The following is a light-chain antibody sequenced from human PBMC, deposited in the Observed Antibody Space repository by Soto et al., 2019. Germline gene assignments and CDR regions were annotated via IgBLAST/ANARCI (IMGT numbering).Light chain of an antibody. CDR1: QGVSSH. V-gene: IGKV1-9*01. Sequence: DIQMTQFPSSLSASVGDRVTITCRASQGVSSHLAWHQQKPGKAPKLLIYEASTLQSGVPSRFSGSGSGTEFTLTISSLLPEDFAAYHCQQLYTYPFTFGQGTRVEIK. CDR3: QQLYTYPFT. CDR2: EAS. J-gene: IGKJ1*01.